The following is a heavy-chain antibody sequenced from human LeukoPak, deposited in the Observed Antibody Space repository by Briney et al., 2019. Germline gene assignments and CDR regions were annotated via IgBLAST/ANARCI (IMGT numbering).Heavy chain of an antibody. CDR2: IYYSGST. Sequence: SETLSLTCTVSGGSISSYYWSWIRQPPGKGLEWVGYIYYSGSTNYNPSLKSRVTISLDRSKNQFSLNLSSVTAADTAVYYCARGGRSYFDYWGQGTLVTVSS. CDR3: ARGGRSYFDY. D-gene: IGHD5-12*01. CDR1: GGSISSYY. J-gene: IGHJ4*02. V-gene: IGHV4-59*12.